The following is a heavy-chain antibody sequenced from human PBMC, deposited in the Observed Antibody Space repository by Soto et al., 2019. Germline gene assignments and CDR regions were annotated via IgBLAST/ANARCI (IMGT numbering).Heavy chain of an antibody. Sequence: GSLRLSCAASGFAFSSYWMHWVRQAPGKGLVWVSRINSDGSSTSYADSVKGRFTISRDNAKSTLYLQMNSLRAEDTAVYYCVRTSLVVAAATREDYWGQGTLVTVSS. J-gene: IGHJ4*02. CDR3: VRTSLVVAAATREDY. CDR2: INSDGSST. V-gene: IGHV3-74*01. CDR1: GFAFSSYW. D-gene: IGHD2-15*01.